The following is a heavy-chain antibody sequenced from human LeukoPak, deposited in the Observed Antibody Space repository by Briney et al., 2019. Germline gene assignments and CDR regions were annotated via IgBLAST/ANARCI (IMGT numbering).Heavy chain of an antibody. Sequence: SETLSLTCTVSGGSISSSGYYWGWIRQPPGKGLEWIGSIYYSGSTYYNPSLKSRVTISEDTSKNQFSLKLSSVTAADTAVYYCARGGSYRYHYFDYWGQGTLVTVSS. J-gene: IGHJ4*02. CDR1: GGSISSSGYY. D-gene: IGHD3-16*02. CDR2: IYYSGST. CDR3: ARGGSYRYHYFDY. V-gene: IGHV4-39*01.